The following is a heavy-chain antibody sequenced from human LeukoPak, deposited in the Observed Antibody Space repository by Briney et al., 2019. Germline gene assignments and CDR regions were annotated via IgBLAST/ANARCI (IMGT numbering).Heavy chain of an antibody. CDR2: LKQDGSEK. J-gene: IGHJ4*02. CDR1: GFTFSDYW. Sequence: RGSLRLSCAASGFTFSDYWMSWVRQAPGKGLEWVANLKQDGSEKYYVDSVKGRFTISRDNAKNSLYLQMSTLRAEDTAVYYWARANDYKFDYWGQGTLVTVSS. CDR3: ARANDYKFDY. V-gene: IGHV3-7*04. D-gene: IGHD3-10*01.